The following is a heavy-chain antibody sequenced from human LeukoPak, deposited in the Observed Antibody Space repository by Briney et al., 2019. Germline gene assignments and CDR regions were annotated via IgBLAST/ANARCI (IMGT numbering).Heavy chain of an antibody. J-gene: IGHJ6*03. CDR3: ARGVDTAMVPYYYYYMDV. Sequence: PSETLSLTCTVSGGSISTYSWNWIRQPAGKGLEWIGRIFPSGSTKYHPSLNSRVTMSVDTSKNHFSLKLSSVTAADTAVYYCARGVDTAMVPYYYYYMDVWGKGTTVTVSS. CDR2: IFPSGST. V-gene: IGHV4-4*07. CDR1: GGSISTYS. D-gene: IGHD5-18*01.